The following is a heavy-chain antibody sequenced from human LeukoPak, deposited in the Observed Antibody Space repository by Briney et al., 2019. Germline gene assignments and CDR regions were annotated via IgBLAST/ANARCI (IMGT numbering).Heavy chain of an antibody. J-gene: IGHJ4*02. CDR1: GYTLTELS. D-gene: IGHD1-26*01. V-gene: IGHV1-24*01. CDR2: FDPEDGET. Sequence: ASVKVSCKVSGYTLTELSMHWVRQAPGKGLEWMGGFDPEDGETIYAQKFQGRVTMTEDTSTDTAYMELSSLRSGDTAVYYCATPVGPTYYFDYWGQGTLVTVSS. CDR3: ATPVGPTYYFDY.